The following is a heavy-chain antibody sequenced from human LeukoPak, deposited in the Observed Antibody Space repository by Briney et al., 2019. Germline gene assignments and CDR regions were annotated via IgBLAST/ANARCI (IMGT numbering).Heavy chain of an antibody. Sequence: GRSLRLSCAASGFTFSNYAMHWVRQAPGKGLEWVAVIFYDGSIQYYADSVRGRFTISRDNSKNTLYLQMNSLRAEDTAVYYCAKAHSYRVVTAWNYYYMDVWGKGTTVTISS. CDR2: IFYDGSIQ. J-gene: IGHJ6*03. CDR3: AKAHSYRVVTAWNYYYMDV. D-gene: IGHD2-21*02. V-gene: IGHV3-30*04. CDR1: GFTFSNYA.